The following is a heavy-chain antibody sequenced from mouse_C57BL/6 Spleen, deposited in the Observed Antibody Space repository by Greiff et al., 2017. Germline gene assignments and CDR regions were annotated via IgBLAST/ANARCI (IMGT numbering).Heavy chain of an antibody. V-gene: IGHV1-82*01. CDR3: ARYNYYGRSPWCFDV. Sequence: VQLQQSGPELVKPGASVKISCKASGYAFSSSWMNWVKQRPGKGLEWIGRIYPGDGDTNYNGKFKGKATLTADKSSSAAYMQLSSLTSEDSAVYFCARYNYYGRSPWCFDVWGTGTTVTVSS. CDR2: IYPGDGDT. D-gene: IGHD1-1*01. CDR1: GYAFSSSW. J-gene: IGHJ1*03.